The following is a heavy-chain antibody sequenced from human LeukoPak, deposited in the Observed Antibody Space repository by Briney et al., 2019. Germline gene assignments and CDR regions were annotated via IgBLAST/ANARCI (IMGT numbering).Heavy chain of an antibody. J-gene: IGHJ4*02. CDR1: GYTFTSYH. CDR2: INLSGGST. CDR3: ARDYVDDIPMIKDY. V-gene: IGHV1-46*01. D-gene: IGHD2-8*01. Sequence: ASVKVSCKASGYTFTSYHMHWVRQAPGQGLEWMGKINLSGGSTTYAQKLQGRVTMTRDTSTSTVYMELSSLRSEDTAVYYCARDYVDDIPMIKDYWGQGTLVTVSS.